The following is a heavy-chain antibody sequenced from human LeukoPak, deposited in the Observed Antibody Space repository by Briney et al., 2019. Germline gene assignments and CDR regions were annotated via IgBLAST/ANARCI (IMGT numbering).Heavy chain of an antibody. J-gene: IGHJ5*02. CDR2: INPSGGST. V-gene: IGHV1-46*01. D-gene: IGHD2-2*01. CDR1: GYTLTSYF. CDR3: ARAYCSSTSCPRRWFDP. Sequence: ASVKVSCKASGYTLTSYFIHWVRQAPGQGLGWVGIINPSGGSTSYAQKFQGRVTMTRDTSTSTVYMELSSLRSEETAVYYCARAYCSSTSCPRRWFDPWGQGTLVTVSS.